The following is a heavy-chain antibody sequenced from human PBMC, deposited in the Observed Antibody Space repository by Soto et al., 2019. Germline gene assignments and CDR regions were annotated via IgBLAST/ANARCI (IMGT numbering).Heavy chain of an antibody. CDR3: ANDYGDPCPFDY. Sequence: GGSLRLSCEASGFPISECSMNWVRQAPGKGLEWVSAISGSGGSTYYADSVKGRFTISRDNSKNTLYLQMNSLRAEDTAVYYCANDYGDPCPFDYWGQGTLVTVSS. CDR2: ISGSGGST. J-gene: IGHJ4*02. D-gene: IGHD4-17*01. CDR1: GFPISECS. V-gene: IGHV3-23*01.